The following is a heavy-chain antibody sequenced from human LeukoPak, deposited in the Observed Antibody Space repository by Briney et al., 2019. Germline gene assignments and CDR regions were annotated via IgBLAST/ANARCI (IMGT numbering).Heavy chain of an antibody. V-gene: IGHV1-8*03. Sequence: ASVKVSCKASGYTFTSYDINWVRQATGQGLEGMGWMNPNSGNTGYAQKFQGRVTITRNTSISTAYMELSSLRSEDTAVYYCARARGGVVVVAASKSYYYYYMDVWGKGTTVTVSS. CDR1: GYTFTSYD. D-gene: IGHD2-15*01. CDR2: MNPNSGNT. CDR3: ARARGGVVVVAASKSYYYYYMDV. J-gene: IGHJ6*03.